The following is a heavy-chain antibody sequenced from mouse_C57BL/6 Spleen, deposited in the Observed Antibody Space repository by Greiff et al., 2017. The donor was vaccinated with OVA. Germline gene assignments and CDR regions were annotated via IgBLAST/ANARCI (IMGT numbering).Heavy chain of an antibody. Sequence: QVQLQQSGAELVKPGASVKISCKASGYAFSSYWMNWVKQRPGKGLEWIGQIYPGDGDTNYNGKVKGKATLTADKSSSTAYMQLSSLTSEDSAVYFCARETTVVAYYYAMDYWGQGTSVTVSS. CDR2: IYPGDGDT. CDR1: GYAFSSYW. V-gene: IGHV1-80*01. J-gene: IGHJ4*01. D-gene: IGHD1-1*01. CDR3: ARETTVVAYYYAMDY.